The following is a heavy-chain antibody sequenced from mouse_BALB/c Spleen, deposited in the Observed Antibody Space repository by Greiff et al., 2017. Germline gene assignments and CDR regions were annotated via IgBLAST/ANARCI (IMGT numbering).Heavy chain of an antibody. Sequence: QVQLQQSGAELARPGASVKLSCKASGYTFTDYYINWVKQRTGQGLEWIGEIYPGSGNTYYNEKFKGKATLTADKSSSTAYMQLSSLTSEDSAVYFCARRGYYGSSYEDYWGQGTTLTVSS. J-gene: IGHJ2*01. CDR1: GYTFTDYY. CDR3: ARRGYYGSSYEDY. CDR2: IYPGSGNT. V-gene: IGHV1-77*01. D-gene: IGHD1-1*01.